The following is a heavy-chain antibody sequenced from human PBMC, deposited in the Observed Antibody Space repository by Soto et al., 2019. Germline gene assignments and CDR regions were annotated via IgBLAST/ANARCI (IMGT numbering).Heavy chain of an antibody. V-gene: IGHV4-34*01. CDR3: AWVKMVRGVISGMDV. J-gene: IGHJ6*02. CDR2: INHSGST. CDR1: GGSFSGYY. D-gene: IGHD3-10*01. Sequence: SETLSLTCAVYGGSFSGYYWSWIRQPPGKGLEWIGEINHSGSTNYNPSLKSRVTISVDTSKNQFSLKLSYVTAADTAVYYCAWVKMVRGVISGMDVWGQGTTVTVSS.